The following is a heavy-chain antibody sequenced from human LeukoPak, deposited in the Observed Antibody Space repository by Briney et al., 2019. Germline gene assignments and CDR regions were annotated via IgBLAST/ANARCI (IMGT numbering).Heavy chain of an antibody. CDR2: ITPKSGDT. CDR1: GYTFIDFY. V-gene: IGHV1-2*02. CDR3: ARVRLADERAWAY. J-gene: IGHJ4*02. D-gene: IGHD3-3*02. Sequence: ASVKVSCKASGYTFIDFYIHWVRQAPGQGLEYVGWITPKSGDTYSPQRFQGRVTMTRDASISTAYMELSSLRSDDTAVYFCARVRLADERAWAYWGQGTLVTVSS.